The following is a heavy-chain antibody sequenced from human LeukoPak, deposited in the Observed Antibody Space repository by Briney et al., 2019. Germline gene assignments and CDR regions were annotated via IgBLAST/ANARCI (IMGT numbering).Heavy chain of an antibody. CDR2: ISYDGSNK. CDR1: GFTFSSYA. V-gene: IGHV3-30-3*01. D-gene: IGHD3-3*01. Sequence: GGSLRLSCAASGFTFSSYAMHWVRQAPGKGLEWVAVISYDGSNKYSADSVKGRFTISRDNSKNTLYLQMNSLRAEDTAVYYCARSITIFGVGFDYWGQGTLVTVSS. CDR3: ARSITIFGVGFDY. J-gene: IGHJ4*02.